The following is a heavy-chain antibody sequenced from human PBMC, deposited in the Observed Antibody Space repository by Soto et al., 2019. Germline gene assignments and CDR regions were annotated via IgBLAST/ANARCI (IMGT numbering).Heavy chain of an antibody. Sequence: SETLSLTGTVSGGSISSGGYSWSWIRQPPGKGLEWIGDIYHSGSTYDNPSLKSRVTISVDRSKKQFSLKLSSVTAADTAVYYCARRIVATETFDYWAQGTLVTVSS. D-gene: IGHD5-12*01. CDR2: IYHSGST. J-gene: IGHJ4*02. CDR3: ARRIVATETFDY. V-gene: IGHV4-30-2*01. CDR1: GGSISSGGYS.